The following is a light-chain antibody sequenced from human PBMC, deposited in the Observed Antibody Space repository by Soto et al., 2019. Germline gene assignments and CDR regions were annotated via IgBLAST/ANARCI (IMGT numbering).Light chain of an antibody. J-gene: IGLJ3*02. CDR2: EVT. CDR3: TSYTSRSNLV. CDR1: NSDVGGYSY. Sequence: QYALTQPASVSGSPGQSITISCTGTNSDVGGYSYVSWYQQHPGKAPKLMIYEVTNRPSGVSNRFSGSKSGNTASLTISGLQAEDEADYYCTSYTSRSNLVFGGGTKLTVL. V-gene: IGLV2-14*01.